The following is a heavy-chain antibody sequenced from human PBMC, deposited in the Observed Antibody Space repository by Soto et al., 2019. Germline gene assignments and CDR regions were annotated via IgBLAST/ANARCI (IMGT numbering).Heavy chain of an antibody. CDR2: IYYTGST. Sequence: SETLSLTCTVSSGSISTYYWSWIRQPPGKGLEWIGYIYYTGSTNYNPSLKSRVTISVDTSKNQFSLKLSSVTAADTAVYYCARVSGGGIYSRPDCAFDIWGQGTMVTVSS. V-gene: IGHV4-59*08. J-gene: IGHJ3*02. CDR1: SGSISTYY. CDR3: ARVSGGGIYSRPDCAFDI. D-gene: IGHD2-15*01.